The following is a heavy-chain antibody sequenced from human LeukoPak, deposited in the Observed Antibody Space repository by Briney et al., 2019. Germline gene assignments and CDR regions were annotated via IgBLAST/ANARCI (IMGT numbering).Heavy chain of an antibody. CDR2: ISQTGTTI. D-gene: IGHD3-10*01. CDR3: ARSSITMVRGVIKSTTSWYHYYNMDV. V-gene: IGHV3-11*04. J-gene: IGHJ6*03. Sequence: GGSLRLSCAASGFTFSDHYMSWIRQAPGKGLEWVSYISQTGTTISYADSVKGRFTIARDNAKNSLYLQMNSLRAEDTAVYYCARSSITMVRGVIKSTTSWYHYYNMDVWGKGTTVTVSS. CDR1: GFTFSDHY.